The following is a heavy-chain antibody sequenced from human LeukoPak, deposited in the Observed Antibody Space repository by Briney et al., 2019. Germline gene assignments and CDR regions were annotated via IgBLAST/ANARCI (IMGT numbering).Heavy chain of an antibody. D-gene: IGHD6-19*01. CDR2: ISGSGGST. V-gene: IGHV3-23*01. Sequence: GGSLRLSCAASGFTFSSYAMSWVRQAPGKGLEWVSAISGSGGSTYYADSVKGRFTISRDNSKNTLYLQMNSLRAEDTAVYYCAKSYSSGWFVGDNWFDPWGQGTLVTVSS. CDR1: GFTFSSYA. CDR3: AKSYSSGWFVGDNWFDP. J-gene: IGHJ5*02.